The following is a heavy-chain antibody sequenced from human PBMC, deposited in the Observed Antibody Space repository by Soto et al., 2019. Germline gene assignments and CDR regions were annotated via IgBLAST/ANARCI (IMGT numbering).Heavy chain of an antibody. J-gene: IGHJ4*02. Sequence: QVQLVESGGGVVQPGTSLRLSCAASGFPFTTYGMHWVREGPAKGLEWVAVISYDGSNTYYADSVKGRFTISRDNSKNPLYLQMNSLRPEDTALYYCVGGQYYFDYRGQGTLVTVSS. D-gene: IGHD3-10*01. CDR2: ISYDGSNT. CDR3: VGGQYYFDY. CDR1: GFPFTTYG. V-gene: IGHV3-30*03.